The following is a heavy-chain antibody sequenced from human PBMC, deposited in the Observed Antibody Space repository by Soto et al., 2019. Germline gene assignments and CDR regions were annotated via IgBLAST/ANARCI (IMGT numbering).Heavy chain of an antibody. CDR3: ARQASGVGSSNFDY. J-gene: IGHJ4*02. Sequence: GASVKVSCKASGGTFSSYAISWVRHAPGQGLEWMGGIIPIFGTANYAQKFQGRVTITADESTSTAYMELSSLRSEDTAVYYCARQASGVGSSNFDYWGQGILVTVSS. CDR2: IIPIFGTA. CDR1: GGTFSSYA. V-gene: IGHV1-69*13. D-gene: IGHD3-10*01.